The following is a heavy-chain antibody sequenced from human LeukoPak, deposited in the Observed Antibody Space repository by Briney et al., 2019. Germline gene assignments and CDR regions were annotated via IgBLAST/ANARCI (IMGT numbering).Heavy chain of an antibody. J-gene: IGHJ5*02. Sequence: PGRSLRLSCAASGFNVDDYAMHWVRQAPGKGLGWVSGISWNSGSIGYADSVKGRFTISRDNAKNSLYLQMNSLRTEDMALYYCAKDNARRCLGELFDNWFDPWGQGTLVTVSS. CDR3: AKDNARRCLGELFDNWFDP. V-gene: IGHV3-9*03. CDR1: GFNVDDYA. D-gene: IGHD3-16*01. CDR2: ISWNSGSI.